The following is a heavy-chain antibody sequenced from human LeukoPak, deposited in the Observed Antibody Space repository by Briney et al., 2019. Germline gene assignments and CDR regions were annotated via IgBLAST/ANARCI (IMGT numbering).Heavy chain of an antibody. Sequence: KPSETLSLTCTVSGGSISSYYWSWIRQPPGKGLEWIGYIYYSGSTNYNPSHKSRVTISVDTSKNQFSLKLSSVTAADTAVYYCARSPNYYGSGSYLPAHNWFDPWGQGTLVTVSS. V-gene: IGHV4-59*01. J-gene: IGHJ5*02. CDR1: GGSISSYY. CDR3: ARSPNYYGSGSYLPAHNWFDP. D-gene: IGHD3-10*01. CDR2: IYYSGST.